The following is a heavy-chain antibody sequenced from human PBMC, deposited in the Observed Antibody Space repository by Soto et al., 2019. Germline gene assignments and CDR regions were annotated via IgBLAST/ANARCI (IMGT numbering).Heavy chain of an antibody. V-gene: IGHV6-1*01. J-gene: IGHJ5*02. CDR3: AGSIAARPNWFDP. Sequence: SQTLSLTCTISGDSASINSAAWNWIRQSPSRGLEGLGRTYYRSKWYNDYAVSVKSRITISPDTSKNQFSLQLNSVTPEDTAVYYCAGSIAARPNWFDPWGQGTLVTVSS. CDR2: TYYRSKWYN. D-gene: IGHD6-6*01. CDR1: GDSASINSAA.